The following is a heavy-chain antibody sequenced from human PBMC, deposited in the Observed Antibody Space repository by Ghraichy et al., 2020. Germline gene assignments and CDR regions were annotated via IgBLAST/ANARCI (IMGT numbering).Heavy chain of an antibody. D-gene: IGHD2-2*01. CDR1: GVSIINNY. CDR3: ARLCNTTSCLAVLDY. V-gene: IGHV4-59*01. J-gene: IGHJ4*02. Sequence: SETLSLTCSVSGVSIINNYWSWIRQAPGKGLECIGYIYDTGSTKYNPSLKSRVFMSLDTSKNQFSLKLTSVTAVDTAIYYCARLCNTTSCLAVLDYWGQGTLVTVSS. CDR2: IYDTGST.